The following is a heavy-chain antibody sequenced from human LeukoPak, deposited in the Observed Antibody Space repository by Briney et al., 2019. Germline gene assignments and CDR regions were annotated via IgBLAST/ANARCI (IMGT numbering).Heavy chain of an antibody. D-gene: IGHD2-21*02. Sequence: TPGGSLRLSCAASGFTFSSYSMNWVRQAPGRGLEWVSSISSSSNYIYYADSVKGRFTISRDNAKNSLYLQMNSLRAEDTAVYYCAKDRLLNCRGDCYIFDYWGQGTVVTVSS. V-gene: IGHV3-21*04. CDR2: ISSSSNYI. CDR1: GFTFSSYS. J-gene: IGHJ4*02. CDR3: AKDRLLNCRGDCYIFDY.